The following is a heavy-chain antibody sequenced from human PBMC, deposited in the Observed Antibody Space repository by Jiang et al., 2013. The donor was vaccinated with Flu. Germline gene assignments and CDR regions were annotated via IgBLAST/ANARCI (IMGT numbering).Heavy chain of an antibody. CDR1: FTFSDYY. V-gene: IGHV3-11*01. Sequence: FTFSDYYMSWIRQXPGRGWSGFHTLVVVVVPYTTSDSVKGRFTISRDNAKNSLYLQMNSLRAEDTAVYYCARPMWGRSGAFDIWGQGTMVTVSS. CDR3: ARPMWGRSGAFDI. D-gene: IGHD1-26*01. J-gene: IGHJ3*02. CDR2: LVVVVVP.